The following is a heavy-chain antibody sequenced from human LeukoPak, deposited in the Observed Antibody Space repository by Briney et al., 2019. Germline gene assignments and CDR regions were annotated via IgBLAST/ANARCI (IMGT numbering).Heavy chain of an antibody. Sequence: SETLSLTCTVSGGSISYFYWSWIRQPAGKGLEWIGRIYTSGSTNYNPSLKSRVTISVDTSKNQFSLKLSSVTAADTAVYYCARSYDSSGYYWGAFDIWGQGTMVTVSS. CDR3: ARSYDSSGYYWGAFDI. CDR1: GGSISYFY. V-gene: IGHV4-4*07. D-gene: IGHD3-22*01. CDR2: IYTSGST. J-gene: IGHJ3*02.